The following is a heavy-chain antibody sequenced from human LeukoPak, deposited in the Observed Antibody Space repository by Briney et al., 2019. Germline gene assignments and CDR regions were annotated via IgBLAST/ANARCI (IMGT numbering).Heavy chain of an antibody. V-gene: IGHV3-53*01. J-gene: IGHJ4*02. D-gene: IGHD4/OR15-4a*01. CDR1: GFTVSSNS. Sequence: GGSLRLSCTVSGFTVSSNSMSWDRQAPGKGLEWVSFIYSDNTHYSDSVKGRFTISRDNSKNTLYLQMNSLRAEDTAVYYCARRAGAYSHPYDYWGQGTLVTVSS. CDR2: IYSDNT. CDR3: ARRAGAYSHPYDY.